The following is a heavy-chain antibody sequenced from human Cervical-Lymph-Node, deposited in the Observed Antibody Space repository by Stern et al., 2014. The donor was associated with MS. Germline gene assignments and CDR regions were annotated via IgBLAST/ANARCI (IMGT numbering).Heavy chain of an antibody. D-gene: IGHD3-10*01. V-gene: IGHV1-69*01. J-gene: IGHJ4*02. CDR1: GGTFSSSD. CDR2: IIPIIGTA. CDR3: ALGGFGHYFEY. Sequence: QVQLVQSGAEVQKPGSSVKVSCRASGGTFSSSDISWVRQAPGQGLEGKGGIIPIIGTANYAQKYQGRVTITADESTSTAYMELSSLRSEDTAIYYCALGGFGHYFEYWGQGTLVTVSS.